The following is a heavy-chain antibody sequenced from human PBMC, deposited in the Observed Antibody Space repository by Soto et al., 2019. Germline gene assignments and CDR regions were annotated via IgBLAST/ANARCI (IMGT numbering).Heavy chain of an antibody. V-gene: IGHV3-30*18. J-gene: IGHJ4*02. CDR3: AKGYLKYCSSTSCYRLDY. CDR1: GFTFSSYG. Sequence: GGSLRLSCAASGFTFSSYGMHWVRQAPGKGLEWVAVISYDGSNKYYADSVKGRFTISRDNSKNTLYLQMNSLRAEDTAVYYCAKGYLKYCSSTSCYRLDYWGQGTLVTVSS. CDR2: ISYDGSNK. D-gene: IGHD2-2*01.